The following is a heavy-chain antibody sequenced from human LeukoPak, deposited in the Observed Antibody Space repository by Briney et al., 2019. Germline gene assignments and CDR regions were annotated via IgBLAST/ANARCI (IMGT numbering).Heavy chain of an antibody. V-gene: IGHV3-30*02. CDR1: GFTFSTYG. D-gene: IGHD4-17*01. CDR3: VKDPYGDYLRYFDY. CDR2: IRYDGGNK. Sequence: GGSLRLSCAASGFTFSTYGMHWVRQAPGKGLEWVSLIRYDGGNKYYADSVKGRFTISRDNSKNTLHLQMNSLRAEDTAVYYCVKDPYGDYLRYFDYWGQGTLVTVSS. J-gene: IGHJ4*02.